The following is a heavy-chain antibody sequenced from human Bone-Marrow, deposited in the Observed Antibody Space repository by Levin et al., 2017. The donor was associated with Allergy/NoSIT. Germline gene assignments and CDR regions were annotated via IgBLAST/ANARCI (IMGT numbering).Heavy chain of an antibody. CDR2: ISYDGSNK. Sequence: GGSLRLSCAASGFTFSSYAMHWVRQAPGKGLEWVAVISYDGSNKYYADSVKGRFTISRDNSKNTLYLQMNSLRAEDTAVYYCARGGGYMAAAGTGLFGYWGQGTLVTVSS. D-gene: IGHD6-13*01. V-gene: IGHV3-30-3*01. J-gene: IGHJ4*02. CDR3: ARGGGYMAAAGTGLFGY. CDR1: GFTFSSYA.